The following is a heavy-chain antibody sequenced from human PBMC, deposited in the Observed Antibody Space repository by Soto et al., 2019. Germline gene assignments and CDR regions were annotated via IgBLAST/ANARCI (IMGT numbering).Heavy chain of an antibody. J-gene: IGHJ4*02. CDR2: ISPIFGAA. Sequence: QVQLVQSGAEMKKPGSSVKVSCQSSGGTFNTYAMNWVRQAPGQGPEWMGDISPIFGAANYAPKFQGRVTITADESTGTSYMQLRSLTSEDTALYFCAREVQVHTPAFVYWGQGTLVTVSS. CDR1: GGTFNTYA. CDR3: AREVQVHTPAFVY. D-gene: IGHD3-10*01. V-gene: IGHV1-69*19.